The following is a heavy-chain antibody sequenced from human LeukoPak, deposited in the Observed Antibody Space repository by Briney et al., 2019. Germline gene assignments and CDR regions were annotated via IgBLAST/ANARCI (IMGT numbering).Heavy chain of an antibody. V-gene: IGHV1-8*01. D-gene: IGHD4-23*01. CDR3: ARGPNKSDGGNSGSAWFDP. Sequence: ASVKVSCKASGYTFTTYDINWVRQATGQGLEWMGWMTPNSGNTGYAQKFQGRVTMTRNTSISTAYMELSSLRSEDTAVYYCARGPNKSDGGNSGSAWFDPWGQGTLVTVSS. CDR2: MTPNSGNT. CDR1: GYTFTTYD. J-gene: IGHJ5*02.